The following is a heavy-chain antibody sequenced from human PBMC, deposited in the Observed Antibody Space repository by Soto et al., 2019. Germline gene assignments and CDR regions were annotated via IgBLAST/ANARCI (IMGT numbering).Heavy chain of an antibody. CDR1: GFSLTSPGMC. V-gene: IGHV2-70*13. D-gene: IGHD1-20*01. CDR2: IERDDDDK. J-gene: IGHJ6*02. CDR3: ARSIRGPRRFNGMDV. Sequence: GXGPTPGNPRESLRVTGTFSGFSLTSPGMCVSWIRQSPGKALEWLALIERDDDDKYYSTSLKTRLTISKDTRKNQVVLTMANMDPADTATYYCARSIRGPRRFNGMDVWGQGATVTVSS.